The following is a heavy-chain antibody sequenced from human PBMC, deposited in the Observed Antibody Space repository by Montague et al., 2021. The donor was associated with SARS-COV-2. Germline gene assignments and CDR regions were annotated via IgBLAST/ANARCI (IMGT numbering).Heavy chain of an antibody. CDR3: ARASVARKVLDY. Sequence: SETLSLTCTVSGGSISSYYWSWIRQPPGKGLEWIGYIYYSGSTNYNPPLKSRVTISVDTSKNQFSLKLSSVTAADTAVYYCARASVARKVLDYWGQGTLVTVSS. J-gene: IGHJ4*02. D-gene: IGHD6-19*01. V-gene: IGHV4-59*01. CDR2: IYYSGST. CDR1: GGSISSYY.